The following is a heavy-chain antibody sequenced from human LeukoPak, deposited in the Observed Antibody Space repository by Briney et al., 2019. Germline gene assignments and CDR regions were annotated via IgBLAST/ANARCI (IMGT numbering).Heavy chain of an antibody. J-gene: IGHJ4*02. CDR2: ISDTGHVI. Sequence: PGGSLRLSCADSGFTFSSNNMNWVRQAPGKGLEWLSFISDTGHVIYYADSVKGRFTISRDNSKNTLYLQMNSLRAEDTAVYYCASTLGFSPRGSDYWGQGTLVTVSS. D-gene: IGHD7-27*01. CDR1: GFTFSSNN. V-gene: IGHV3-48*01. CDR3: ASTLGFSPRGSDY.